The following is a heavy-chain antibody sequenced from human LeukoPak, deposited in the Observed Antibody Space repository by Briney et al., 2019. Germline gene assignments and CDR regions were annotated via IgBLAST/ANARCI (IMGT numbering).Heavy chain of an antibody. D-gene: IGHD3-3*01. CDR1: GGSISSGDYY. J-gene: IGHJ3*02. CDR2: IYYRGST. V-gene: IGHV4-30-4*01. CDR3: AQTTEWLFDAFDI. Sequence: SETLSLTCTVSGGSISSGDYYWSWIRQPPGKGLEWIVYIYYRGSTYYNPSLKSRVTISVDTSKNPFSLKLSSVTAADTAVYYCAQTTEWLFDAFDIWGQGTMVTVSS.